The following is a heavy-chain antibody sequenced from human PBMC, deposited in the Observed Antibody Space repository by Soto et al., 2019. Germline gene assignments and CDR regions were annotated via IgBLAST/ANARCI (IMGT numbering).Heavy chain of an antibody. Sequence: GESLKISCKGSGYSFTSYWIGWVRQMPGKGLEWMGIIYPGDSDTRYSPSFQGQVTISADKSISTAYLQWSSLKASDTAMYYCARHIPALTTVTTEVAFDIWGQGTMVTVSS. CDR1: GYSFTSYW. D-gene: IGHD4-17*01. J-gene: IGHJ3*02. CDR3: ARHIPALTTVTTEVAFDI. V-gene: IGHV5-51*01. CDR2: IYPGDSDT.